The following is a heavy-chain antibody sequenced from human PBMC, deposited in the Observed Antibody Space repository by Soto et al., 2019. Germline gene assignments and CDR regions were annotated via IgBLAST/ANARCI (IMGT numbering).Heavy chain of an antibody. V-gene: IGHV1-3*04. J-gene: IGHJ4*02. CDR2: INTDNGNT. CDR3: ARSRVRGGYYFDY. Sequence: ASVKVSCKASGYTFTTYAVHWVRQAPGQSLEWMGWINTDNGNTYYSQKMQARVTITRDTSASTAYMELSRLRSEDTAVYYCARSRVRGGYYFDYWGQGALVTVSS. CDR1: GYTFTTYA. D-gene: IGHD3-16*01.